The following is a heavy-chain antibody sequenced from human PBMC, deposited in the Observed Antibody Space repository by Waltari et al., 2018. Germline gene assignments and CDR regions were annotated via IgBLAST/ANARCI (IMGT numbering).Heavy chain of an antibody. Sequence: QVTLRESGPALVKPTQTLTLTCTFPGFSLSTSGLCVTWMRQPPGKALEWLARIDWDNDKYYSTSLKTRLTISKDTSKNQVVLTMTNMDPVDTATYYCARVHSDPPKIDYWGQGTLVTVSS. D-gene: IGHD2-21*02. CDR1: GFSLSTSGLC. CDR2: IDWDNDK. CDR3: ARVHSDPPKIDY. V-gene: IGHV2-70*15. J-gene: IGHJ4*02.